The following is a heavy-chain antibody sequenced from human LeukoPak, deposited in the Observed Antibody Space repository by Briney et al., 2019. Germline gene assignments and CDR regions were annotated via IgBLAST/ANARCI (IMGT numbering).Heavy chain of an antibody. D-gene: IGHD7-27*01. J-gene: IGHJ4*02. CDR2: IYYSGST. CDR3: ARDHWGGIDY. CDR1: GDSISSGGYY. V-gene: IGHV4-31*03. Sequence: SETLSLTCTVSGDSISSGGYYWSWIRQHPGKGLEWIGYIYYSGSTYYNPSLKSRVTISVDTSKNQFSLKLSSVTAADTAVYYCARDHWGGIDYWGQGTLVTVSS.